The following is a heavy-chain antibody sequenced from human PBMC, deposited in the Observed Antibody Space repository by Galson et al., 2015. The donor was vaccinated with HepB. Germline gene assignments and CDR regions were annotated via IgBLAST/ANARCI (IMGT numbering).Heavy chain of an antibody. CDR2: ISGSGGST. V-gene: IGHV3-23*01. CDR3: AKDLGITMLPETWGFDY. D-gene: IGHD3-10*01. Sequence: SLRLSCAASGFTFSSYAMSWVRQAPGKGLEWVSAISGSGGSTYYADSVKGRFTISRDNSKNTLYLQMNSLRAEDTAVYYCAKDLGITMLPETWGFDYWGQGTLVTVSS. CDR1: GFTFSSYA. J-gene: IGHJ4*02.